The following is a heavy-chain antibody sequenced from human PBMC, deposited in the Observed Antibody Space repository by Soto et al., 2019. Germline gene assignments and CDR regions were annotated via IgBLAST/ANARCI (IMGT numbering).Heavy chain of an antibody. V-gene: IGHV3-30-3*01. CDR3: ARDAENTGGFPFFDF. D-gene: IGHD7-27*01. Sequence: QVRLVESGGGVAQPGKSLRLSCAGSGFAFTSHALHWVRQAPGKGLEWVGLISNDGGKQQYAESVEGRFTVSRDSTSNTLYLHLNRLRPDDTAVYFCARDAENTGGFPFFDFWGQGKLVTVSS. J-gene: IGHJ4*02. CDR2: ISNDGGKQ. CDR1: GFAFTSHA.